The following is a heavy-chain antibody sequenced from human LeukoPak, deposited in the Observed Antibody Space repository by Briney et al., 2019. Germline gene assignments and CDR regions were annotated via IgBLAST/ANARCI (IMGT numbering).Heavy chain of an antibody. CDR1: GGSFSGYF. V-gene: IGHV4-34*01. D-gene: IGHD3-10*01. CDR3: ARRMGRRFGERYYYYHYMDV. Sequence: SETLSLTCAVFGGSFSGYFWNWLRQPPGKGLEWIGEINHSGSINYNSSLKSRVTISVDTSENQFSLKVSSVTAADTAVYYCARRMGRRFGERYYYYHYMDVWGKGTTVTISS. J-gene: IGHJ6*03. CDR2: INHSGSI.